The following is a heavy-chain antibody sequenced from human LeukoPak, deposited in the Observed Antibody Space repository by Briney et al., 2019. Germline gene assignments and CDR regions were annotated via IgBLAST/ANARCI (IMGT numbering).Heavy chain of an antibody. V-gene: IGHV1-2*06. D-gene: IGHD3-22*01. CDR3: ARGTYYYDSSGYCFFDY. CDR1: GYTFTGYY. Sequence: ASVKVSCKASGYTFTGYYMHWVRQAPGQGLEWMRRINPNSGGTNYAQKFQGRVTMTRDTSISTAYMELSRLRSDDTAVYYCARGTYYYDSSGYCFFDYWGQGTLVTVSS. J-gene: IGHJ4*02. CDR2: INPNSGGT.